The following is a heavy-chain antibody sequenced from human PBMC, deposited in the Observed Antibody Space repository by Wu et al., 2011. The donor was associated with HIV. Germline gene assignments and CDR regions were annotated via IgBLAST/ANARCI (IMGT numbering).Heavy chain of an antibody. V-gene: IGHV1-8*03. CDR2: MNPNSGKT. CDR3: ARGRIYYDNSRRRYYFDY. Sequence: QVQLVQSGAEVKKPGASVKVSCKTSGYTFTSYDLNWVRQTTGQGLEWMGWMNPNSGKTDSAQKFQGRVTITRNTSISTAYMELNSLRSEDTAVYYCARGRIYYDNSRRRYYFDYWGQGTLVTVSS. D-gene: IGHD3-22*01. J-gene: IGHJ4*02. CDR1: GYTFTSYD.